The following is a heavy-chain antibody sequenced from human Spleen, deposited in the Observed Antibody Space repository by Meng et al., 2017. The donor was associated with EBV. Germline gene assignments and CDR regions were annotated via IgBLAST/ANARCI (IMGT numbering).Heavy chain of an antibody. D-gene: IGHD3-22*01. J-gene: IGHJ4*02. V-gene: IGHV4-4*02. CDR1: GGSTKNNNW. Sequence: QVQLRGSGHGLVKLSWPLSLPCDFHGGSTKNNNWGSWVRQPPGKGLEWIGEIYHSGSTNYNPSLKSRVTISVDESKNQFSLRLTSVTDADTAVYYCSRWDSTGYYSDYWGQGTLVTVSS. CDR2: IYHSGST. CDR3: SRWDSTGYYSDY.